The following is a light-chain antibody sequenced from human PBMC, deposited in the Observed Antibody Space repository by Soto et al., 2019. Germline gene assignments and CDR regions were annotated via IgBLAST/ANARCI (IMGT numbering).Light chain of an antibody. V-gene: IGKV3-15*01. CDR2: GAS. J-gene: IGKJ2*01. CDR1: QSVSSN. CDR3: QQYNNWRYT. Sequence: EIVMTQSPATLSVSPGERATLSCRASQSVSSNLAWYQQKPGQAPRLLIYGASPRATGIPARFSGSGSGTAFTLTISSLQSEDFAVYYCQQYNNWRYTFGQGTKLEIK.